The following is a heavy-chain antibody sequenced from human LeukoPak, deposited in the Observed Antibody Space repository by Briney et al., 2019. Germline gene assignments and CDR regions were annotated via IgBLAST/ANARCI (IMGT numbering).Heavy chain of an antibody. J-gene: IGHJ4*02. CDR3: ARAYCVGDCAVLHIYFDN. CDR1: NDSISNYY. D-gene: IGHD2-21*02. CDR2: IYYTGIT. Sequence: SETLSLTCSVSNDSISNYYWTWIRQPPGKGLEWIGYIYYTGITNYNPSLKSRVTISVDTSKNQFSLKLRSVMAADTAVYYCARAYCVGDCAVLHIYFDNWGQGTLVTVSS. V-gene: IGHV4-59*08.